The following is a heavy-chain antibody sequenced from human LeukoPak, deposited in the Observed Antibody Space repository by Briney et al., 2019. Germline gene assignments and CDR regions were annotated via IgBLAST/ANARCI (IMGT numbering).Heavy chain of an antibody. Sequence: SETLSLTCTVSGGSITSYFWTWIRQHAGKGLEWIGRIYTSGSTNYTPSLRSRVTMSVDTSKNQVSLNLSAVTAADTAVYYCARETETVAGRGLDYWGQGTLVTVSS. CDR2: IYTSGST. D-gene: IGHD6-19*01. J-gene: IGHJ4*02. V-gene: IGHV4-4*07. CDR3: ARETETVAGRGLDY. CDR1: GGSITSYF.